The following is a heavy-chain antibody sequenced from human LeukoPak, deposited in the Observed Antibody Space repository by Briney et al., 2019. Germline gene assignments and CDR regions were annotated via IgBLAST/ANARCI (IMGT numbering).Heavy chain of an antibody. CDR1: GGSISGYY. CDR2: IYYSGTT. CDR3: ARADTAMVAHGMDV. V-gene: IGHV4-59*08. J-gene: IGHJ6*02. D-gene: IGHD5-18*01. Sequence: SQTLSLTCTFSGGSISGYYWTWIRQPPGKGLEWIGYIYYSGTTNYNPALESRVTISIDTSRNQLSLRLSSVTAADTAVYYCARADTAMVAHGMDVWGQGTTVTVSS.